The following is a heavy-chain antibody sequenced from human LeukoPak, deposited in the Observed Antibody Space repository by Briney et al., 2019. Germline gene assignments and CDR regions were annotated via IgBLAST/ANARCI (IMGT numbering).Heavy chain of an antibody. J-gene: IGHJ4*02. CDR2: INPNSGGT. CDR3: ARERRGNWNQDFDY. V-gene: IGHV1-2*02. CDR1: GYTFSDYY. Sequence: GASVKVSCETCGYTFSDYYIHWVRQAPGQRLEWMGWINPNSGGTNYVEKFQGRVTMTSDTSIRTVYMELSSLTSDDTAVYYCARERRGNWNQDFDYWGQGTLVPVSS. D-gene: IGHD1-1*01.